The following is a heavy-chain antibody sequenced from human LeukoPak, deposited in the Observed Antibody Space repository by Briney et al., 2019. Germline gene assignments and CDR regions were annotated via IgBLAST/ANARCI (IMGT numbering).Heavy chain of an antibody. Sequence: PGGSLRLSCAASGFTFSDYYMSWIRQAPGKGLEWVSYISSSGSTIYYADSVKGRFTISRDNSKNTLYLQMNSLRAEDTAVYYCAKDFNYYDSSGYLDYFDYWGQGTLVTVSS. CDR3: AKDFNYYDSSGYLDYFDY. D-gene: IGHD3-22*01. J-gene: IGHJ4*02. V-gene: IGHV3-11*04. CDR2: ISSSGSTI. CDR1: GFTFSDYY.